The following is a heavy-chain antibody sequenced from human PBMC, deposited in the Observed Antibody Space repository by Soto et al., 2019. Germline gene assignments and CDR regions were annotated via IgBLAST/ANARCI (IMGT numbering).Heavy chain of an antibody. D-gene: IGHD3-16*01. CDR1: GGSISSGGYY. V-gene: IGHV4-31*03. CDR2: IYYSGCT. J-gene: IGHJ3*02. CDR3: ARGSGGVGAFDI. Sequence: SETLSLTCTVSGGSISSGGYYWSWIRQHPGKGLEWIGYIYYSGCTYYNPSLKSRVTISVDTSKNQFSLKLSSVTAADTAVYYCARGSGGVGAFDIWGQGTMVTVSS.